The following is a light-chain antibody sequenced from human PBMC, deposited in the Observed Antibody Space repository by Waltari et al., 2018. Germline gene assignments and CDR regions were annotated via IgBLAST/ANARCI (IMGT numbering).Light chain of an antibody. V-gene: IGLV3-1*01. CDR3: QALGSGLWV. CDR2: QDI. J-gene: IGLJ3*02. CDR1: RLGEKY. Sequence: SYDLTQAPSVSVPPGQTASIPCSGDRLGEKYASWYQQKPGQSPLQVIYQDIKRPSGNPERFSGSKSGNTASLTITGTQAMDEADYYCQALGSGLWVFGGGTKLTVL.